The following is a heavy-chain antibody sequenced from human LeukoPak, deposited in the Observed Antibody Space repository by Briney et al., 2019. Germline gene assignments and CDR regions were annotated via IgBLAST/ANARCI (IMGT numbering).Heavy chain of an antibody. CDR2: ISADGGTT. J-gene: IGHJ4*02. CDR3: ARGRGGIPFDF. D-gene: IGHD3-10*01. Sequence: GGSLRLSCAASGFSFRGYGMHWVRQAPGRGLEYVSAISADGGTTDYLNSVKGRFTISRDNSKNTLYLQMGRLRSDDTAIYYCARGRGGIPFDFWGQGTVVTVAS. CDR1: GFSFRGYG. V-gene: IGHV3-64*01.